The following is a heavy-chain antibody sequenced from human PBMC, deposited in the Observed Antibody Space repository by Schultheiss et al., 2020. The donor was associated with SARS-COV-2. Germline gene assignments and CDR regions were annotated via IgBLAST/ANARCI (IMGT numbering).Heavy chain of an antibody. CDR2: ISSSSSYT. J-gene: IGHJ6*02. CDR1: GFTFRSYT. Sequence: GESLKISCAASGFTFRSYTMNWVRQAPGKGLEWVSYISSSSSYTNHADSLYLQMNSLRAEDTAVYYCARARDYDILSGRYYYYYYGMDVWGQGTTVTVSS. D-gene: IGHD3-9*01. V-gene: IGHV3-21*05. CDR3: ARARDYDILSGRYYYYYYGMDV.